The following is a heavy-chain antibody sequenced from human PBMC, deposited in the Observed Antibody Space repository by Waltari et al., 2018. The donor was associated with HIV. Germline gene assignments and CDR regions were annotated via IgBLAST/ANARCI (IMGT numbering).Heavy chain of an antibody. Sequence: LQLQESGPGLVKPSETLSLTCTVSGGAISSSTYYWGWVRQPPGKGLEWLGKLYYRSSTYYNPSLKSRVTISVDTSKNQFSLKLSSVTAADTAVYYCTRLSIVVVTAIDFWGQGTLVTVSS. J-gene: IGHJ4*02. V-gene: IGHV4-39*01. D-gene: IGHD2-21*02. CDR1: GGAISSSTYY. CDR3: TRLSIVVVTAIDF. CDR2: LYYRSST.